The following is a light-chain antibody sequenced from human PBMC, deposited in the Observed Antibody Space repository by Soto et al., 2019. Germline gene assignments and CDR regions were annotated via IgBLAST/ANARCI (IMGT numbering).Light chain of an antibody. J-gene: IGLJ3*02. Sequence: QSVLTQPASVSGSPGQSITISCTGTSSDDGGYNYVSWYQHHPGKAPKLMIYEVSNRPSGVSNRFSGSKSGNTASLTISGLQAEDEADYYCSSYTTSSTPWVFGGGTKLTVL. CDR1: SSDDGGYNY. CDR3: SSYTTSSTPWV. V-gene: IGLV2-14*01. CDR2: EVS.